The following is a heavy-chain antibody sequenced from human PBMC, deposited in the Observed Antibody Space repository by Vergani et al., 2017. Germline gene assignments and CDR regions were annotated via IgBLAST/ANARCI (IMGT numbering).Heavy chain of an antibody. CDR1: GFTFSDHY. CDR3: ARKPANVYYLDV. J-gene: IGHJ6*03. CDR2: ISDSGRTI. Sequence: QVQLVESGGGLVKPEGSLRLSCAASGFTFSDHYMTWVRQAPGKGLEWISYISDSGRTIYYAESVKGRFTISRDNAKNFLYLQMNSLRAEDTAIYYCARKPANVYYLDVWGKGTTVTV. V-gene: IGHV3-11*01. D-gene: IGHD3-10*02.